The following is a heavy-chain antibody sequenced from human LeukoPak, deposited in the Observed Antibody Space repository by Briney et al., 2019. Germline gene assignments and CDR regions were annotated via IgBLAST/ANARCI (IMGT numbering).Heavy chain of an antibody. J-gene: IGHJ3*02. D-gene: IGHD6-25*01. Sequence: GGSLRLSCAASGFTFSSYAMSWVRQAPGKGLEWVSTTSGSSGNTYYADSVKGRFTFSRDNSKNTLYLQMNSLRAEDTAVYYCARRSAAKDAFDIWGQGTKVTVSS. CDR2: TSGSSGNT. CDR3: ARRSAAKDAFDI. CDR1: GFTFSSYA. V-gene: IGHV3-23*01.